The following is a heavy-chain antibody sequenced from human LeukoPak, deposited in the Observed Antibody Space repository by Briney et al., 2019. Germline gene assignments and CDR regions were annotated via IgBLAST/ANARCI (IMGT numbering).Heavy chain of an antibody. CDR2: IYYSGST. V-gene: IGHV4-39*01. Sequence: TSETLSLTCTVSGGSISSSSYYWGWIRQPPGKGLEWIGSIYYSGSTYYNPSLKSRVTISVDTSKNQFSLKLSSVTAADTAVYYCARPTVRRDFAFDIWGQGTMVTVSS. CDR3: ARPTVRRDFAFDI. D-gene: IGHD4-4*01. CDR1: GGSISSSSYY. J-gene: IGHJ3*02.